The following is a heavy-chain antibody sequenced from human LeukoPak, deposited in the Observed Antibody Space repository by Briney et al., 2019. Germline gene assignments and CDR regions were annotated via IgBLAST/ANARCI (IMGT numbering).Heavy chain of an antibody. CDR1: GYTFTSYG. CDR2: ISAYNGNT. Sequence: ASVKVACKASGYTFTSYGISWVRQAPGQGLEWMGWISAYNGNTNYAQTLQGRVTMTTDPSTSTAYMELRSLRSDDTAVYWCXXXXXGLREGWFDYWGQGTLVTVSS. D-gene: IGHD3-16*01. CDR3: XXXXXGLREGWFDY. V-gene: IGHV1-18*01. J-gene: IGHJ4*02.